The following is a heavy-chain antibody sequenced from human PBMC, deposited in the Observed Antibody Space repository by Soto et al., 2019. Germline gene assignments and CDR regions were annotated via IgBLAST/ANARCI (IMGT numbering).Heavy chain of an antibody. D-gene: IGHD3-3*01. V-gene: IGHV3-23*01. J-gene: IGHJ3*02. CDR3: MKFRKAGTIRKRDALDI. CDR1: GFTFTDYA. CDR2: ISNNLDYR. Sequence: EVQLLESGGGWVQPGGSLRLSCEASGFTFTDYAINWVRQAPGKALEWVSTISNNLDYRYYADYVRGRFNVSRDNSKMTLYLHMSSLRAEDTTIYDFMKFRKAGTIRKRDALDIWGPGTMDTVSS.